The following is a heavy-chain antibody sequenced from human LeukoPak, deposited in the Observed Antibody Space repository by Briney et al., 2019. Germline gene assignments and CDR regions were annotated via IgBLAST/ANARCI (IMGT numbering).Heavy chain of an antibody. D-gene: IGHD2-2*02. V-gene: IGHV1-69*05. Sequence: GASVKVSCKASGGTFSSYAISWVRQAPGQGLEWMGGIIPIFGTANYAQTFQGRVTITTDDSTSTAYMELSSLRSEDTAVYYCAREEALTRYCSSTSCYTQSGWFDRWGQGTLVIVSS. CDR1: GGTFSSYA. CDR2: IIPIFGTA. CDR3: AREEALTRYCSSTSCYTQSGWFDR. J-gene: IGHJ5*02.